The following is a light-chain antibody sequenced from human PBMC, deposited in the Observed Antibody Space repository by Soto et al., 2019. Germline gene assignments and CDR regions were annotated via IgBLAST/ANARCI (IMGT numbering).Light chain of an antibody. CDR1: SSDVGGYNY. CDR2: DVS. Sequence: QSALTQPASVSESPGQSITIFCTGTSSDVGGYNYVSWHQQHPGKAPKVMIYDVSNRPSGVSNRFSGSKSGNTASLTISGLQAEDEADYYCSSYTSSSTLVFGTGTKLTVL. V-gene: IGLV2-14*03. J-gene: IGLJ1*01. CDR3: SSYTSSSTLV.